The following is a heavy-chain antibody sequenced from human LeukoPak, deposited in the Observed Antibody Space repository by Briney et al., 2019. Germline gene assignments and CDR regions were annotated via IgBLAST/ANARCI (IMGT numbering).Heavy chain of an antibody. Sequence: SEALSFTCAVYGGSFSGYYWTYIRQPPGKGLEWIGEINHSGSTNYNPSLKSRVTISVDTSKNQFSLKLSPVTAADTAVYYCARRPRGYCSSTSCYSAFDYWGQGTLVTVSS. CDR1: GGSFSGYY. CDR2: INHSGST. CDR3: ARRPRGYCSSTSCYSAFDY. V-gene: IGHV4-34*01. J-gene: IGHJ4*02. D-gene: IGHD2-2*01.